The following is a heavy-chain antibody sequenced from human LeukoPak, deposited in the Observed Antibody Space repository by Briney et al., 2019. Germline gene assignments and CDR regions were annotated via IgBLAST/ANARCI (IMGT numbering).Heavy chain of an antibody. CDR3: ARGSPVGAGGYYYYYGMDV. J-gene: IGHJ6*02. CDR2: IYYSGST. Sequence: PSETLSLTCAVYGGSFSGYYWSWIRQPPGKGLEWIGYIYYSGSTDYNPSLKSRITISVDTSKNQFSLRLSSVTAADTAVYYCARGSPVGAGGYYYYYGMDVWGQGTTVTVSS. CDR1: GGSFSGYY. V-gene: IGHV4-59*01. D-gene: IGHD3-16*01.